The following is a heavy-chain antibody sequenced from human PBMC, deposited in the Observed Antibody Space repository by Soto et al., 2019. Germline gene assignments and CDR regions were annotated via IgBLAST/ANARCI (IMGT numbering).Heavy chain of an antibody. D-gene: IGHD1-26*01. CDR1: GITISSYA. Sequence: GGSLRLSCAASGITISSYAMSWVRQAPGTGLEWVSVISGSGATVYYADSVTGRFTISRDNSKNTLYLQMNSLRAEDTAVYYCASPFLSGSYYVFDYWGQGA. J-gene: IGHJ4*02. CDR2: ISGSGATV. CDR3: ASPFLSGSYYVFDY. V-gene: IGHV3-23*01.